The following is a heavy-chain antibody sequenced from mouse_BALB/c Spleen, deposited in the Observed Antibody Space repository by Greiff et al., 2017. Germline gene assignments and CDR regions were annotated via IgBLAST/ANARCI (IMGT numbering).Heavy chain of an antibody. Sequence: VQLQQSGPGLVQPSQSLSITCTVSGFSLTSYGVHWVRQSPGKGLEWLGVIWSGGSTDYNAAFISRLGISKDNSKSHVVFKMNSLQATDTAIDYCARSTYLFYAMDYWGQGTSVTVSS. J-gene: IGHJ4*01. CDR3: ARSTYLFYAMDY. V-gene: IGHV2-2*02. CDR2: IWSGGST. CDR1: GFSLTSYG. D-gene: IGHD1-1*01.